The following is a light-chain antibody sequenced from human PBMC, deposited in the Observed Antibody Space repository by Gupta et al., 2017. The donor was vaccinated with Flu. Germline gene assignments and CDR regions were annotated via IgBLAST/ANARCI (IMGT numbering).Light chain of an antibody. J-gene: IGKJ5*01. CDR2: GAS. Sequence: ATLSVSPGERATLSCRASQSVRSNLAWYQQKPGQAPRLLVYGASTRATGIPARFSGSGSGTEFTLTISSLQSEDCAVHFCQQYNIWPPITFGQGTXLEI. CDR1: QSVRSN. CDR3: QQYNIWPPIT. V-gene: IGKV3-15*01.